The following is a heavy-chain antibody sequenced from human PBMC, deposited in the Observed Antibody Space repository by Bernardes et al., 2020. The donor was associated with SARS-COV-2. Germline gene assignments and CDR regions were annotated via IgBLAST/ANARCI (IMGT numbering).Heavy chain of an antibody. CDR1: GFTFSSYA. D-gene: IGHD3-10*01. Sequence: GGSLRLSCAASGFTFSSYAMHWVRQAPGKGLEWVAVISYDGSNKYYADSVKGRFTISRDNSKNTLYLQMNSLRAEDTAVYYCARDPTMVRGVIIGMDVWGQGTTVTVSS. V-gene: IGHV3-30-3*01. J-gene: IGHJ6*02. CDR3: ARDPTMVRGVIIGMDV. CDR2: ISYDGSNK.